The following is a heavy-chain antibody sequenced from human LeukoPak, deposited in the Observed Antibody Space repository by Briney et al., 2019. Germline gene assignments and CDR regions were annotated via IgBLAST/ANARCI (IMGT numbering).Heavy chain of an antibody. D-gene: IGHD5-18*01. Sequence: ASVKVSCKASGGTFSSYAISWVRQAPGQGLEWMGGIIPIFGTANYAQKFQGRVTITADESTSTAYMELSSLRSEDAAVYYCARAMLDTAMGPFYGHYFDYWGQGTLVTVSS. CDR2: IIPIFGTA. CDR1: GGTFSSYA. V-gene: IGHV1-69*13. J-gene: IGHJ4*02. CDR3: ARAMLDTAMGPFYGHYFDY.